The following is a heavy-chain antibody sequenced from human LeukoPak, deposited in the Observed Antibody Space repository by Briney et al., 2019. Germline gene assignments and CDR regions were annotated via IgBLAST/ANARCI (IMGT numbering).Heavy chain of an antibody. J-gene: IGHJ4*02. V-gene: IGHV3-48*01. Sequence: GGSLRLSCAASGFTLSSYSMNWVRQAPGKGLEWISHITWSGSTIFYADSVKGRFTISRDSAKNSLYLQMNSLRAEDTAVYYCARATVTTEFFFDYWGQGTLVTVSS. CDR3: ARATVTTEFFFDY. D-gene: IGHD4-17*01. CDR2: ITWSGSTI. CDR1: GFTLSSYS.